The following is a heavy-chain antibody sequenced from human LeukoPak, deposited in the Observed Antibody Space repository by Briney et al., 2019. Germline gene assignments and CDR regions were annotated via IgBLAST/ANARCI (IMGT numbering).Heavy chain of an antibody. CDR1: GFTFSSYW. V-gene: IGHV3-7*01. CDR3: ARDYXSXRDXYNGYYYYGMDV. D-gene: IGHD5-24*01. Sequence: PGGSLRLSCAASGFTFSSYWMSWVRQAPGKGLEWVANIKKDGSEKYYVDSVKSRFTISRDNAKNSLYLQMNSLRAEDTAVYYCARDYXSXRDXYNGYYYYGMDVWGQGTTVTVSS. CDR2: IKKDGSEK. J-gene: IGHJ6*02.